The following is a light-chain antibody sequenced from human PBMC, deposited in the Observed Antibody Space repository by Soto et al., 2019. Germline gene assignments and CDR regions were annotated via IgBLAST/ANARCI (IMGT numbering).Light chain of an antibody. J-gene: IGKJ4*01. CDR1: QDISNY. CDR3: QQYNSYPLT. CDR2: DAY. Sequence: DIQMTQSPSSLSASVGDRVTITCQASQDISNYLNWYQQKPGKARKLLIYDAYNLETGVTSRFSGSGSGTDFTLTISSLQPEDIATYYCQQYNSYPLTVGGGTKVDIK. V-gene: IGKV1-33*01.